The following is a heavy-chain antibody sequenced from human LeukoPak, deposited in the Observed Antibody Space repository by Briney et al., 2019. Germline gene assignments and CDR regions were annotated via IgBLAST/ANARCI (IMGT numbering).Heavy chain of an antibody. CDR2: ISYDGSNK. CDR1: GFTFSSYA. Sequence: GGSLRLSCAASGFTFSSYAMHWVRQAPGKGLEWVAVISYDGSNKYYADSVKGRFTISRDNSKNTLYLQMNSLRAEDTAVYYCAKDAPLLAGMDVWGQGTTVTVSS. J-gene: IGHJ6*02. V-gene: IGHV3-30-3*01. CDR3: AKDAPLLAGMDV.